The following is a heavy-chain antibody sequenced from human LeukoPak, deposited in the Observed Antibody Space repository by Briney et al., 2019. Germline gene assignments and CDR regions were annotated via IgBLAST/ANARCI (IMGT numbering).Heavy chain of an antibody. CDR3: AKDYYYGSGSPYYVDK. V-gene: IGHV3-30*02. CDR1: GFAFSRYG. Sequence: GGSLRLSCAASGFAFSRYGMHWVRQAPGKGLEWVAFIRFDGSNKYLADSVKGRFTISRDNSKNTLSLQANSLRVEDTAVYYCAKDYYYGSGSPYYVDKWGQGTLVTVSS. D-gene: IGHD3-10*01. J-gene: IGHJ4*02. CDR2: IRFDGSNK.